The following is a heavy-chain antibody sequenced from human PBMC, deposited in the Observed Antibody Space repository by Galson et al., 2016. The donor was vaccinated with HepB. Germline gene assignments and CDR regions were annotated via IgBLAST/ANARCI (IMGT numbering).Heavy chain of an antibody. J-gene: IGHJ4*02. D-gene: IGHD3-10*01. CDR1: GFTFTGYY. CDR2: IILIFGAT. Sequence: SVKVSCKASGFTFTGYYLHWVRQAPGLGLEWMAGIILIFGATNYAQRFQGRVTLTANESTRTAYMELSSLRSEDTAIYYCVMDAGRYSLKTAGFWGQGTLVTVSS. CDR3: VMDAGRYSLKTAGF. V-gene: IGHV1-69*13.